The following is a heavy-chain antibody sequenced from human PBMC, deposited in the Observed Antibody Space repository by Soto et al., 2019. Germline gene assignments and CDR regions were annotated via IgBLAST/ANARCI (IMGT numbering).Heavy chain of an antibody. Sequence: PSETLSLTCTVSGGSISSYYWSWIRQPPGKGLEWIGYIYYSGSTNYNPSLKSRVTISVDTSKNQFSLKLSSVTAADTAVYYCARVGYCSGGSCYSEPYYFDYWGQGTLVTVSS. CDR1: GGSISSYY. CDR3: ARVGYCSGGSCYSEPYYFDY. D-gene: IGHD2-15*01. CDR2: IYYSGST. J-gene: IGHJ4*02. V-gene: IGHV4-59*01.